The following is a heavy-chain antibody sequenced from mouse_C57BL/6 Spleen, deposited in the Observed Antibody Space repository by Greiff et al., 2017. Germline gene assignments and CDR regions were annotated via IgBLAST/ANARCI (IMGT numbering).Heavy chain of an antibody. D-gene: IGHD2-10*01. Sequence: QVQLQQPGAELVKPGASVTLSCKASGYTFTSYWMHWVKQRPGQGLEWIGLIHPNSGSTNYNEKFKSKATLTVDTSSSTAYMQLSSLTSEDSAVYNCARRFAYYDAMDYWGQGTSVTVSS. CDR3: ARRFAYYDAMDY. CDR1: GYTFTSYW. CDR2: IHPNSGST. V-gene: IGHV1-64*01. J-gene: IGHJ4*01.